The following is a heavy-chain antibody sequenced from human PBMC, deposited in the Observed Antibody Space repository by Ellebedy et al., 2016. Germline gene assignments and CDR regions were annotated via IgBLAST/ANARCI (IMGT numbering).Heavy chain of an antibody. CDR1: GASISSYY. J-gene: IGHJ4*02. CDR2: IYTTGST. V-gene: IGHV4-4*07. Sequence: SETLSLXXTVSGASISSYYWSWIRQPAGKGLEWIGRIYTTGSTNYNPSLQSRVTMSVDTSKNQFSLKLSSVTAADTAVYYCARDHHHYGGGIDYWGQGTLVTVSS. CDR3: ARDHHHYGGGIDY. D-gene: IGHD4-23*01.